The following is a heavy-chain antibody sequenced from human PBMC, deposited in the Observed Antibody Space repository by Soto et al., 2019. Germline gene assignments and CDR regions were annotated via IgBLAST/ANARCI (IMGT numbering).Heavy chain of an antibody. CDR2: ISGSGGST. CDR3: AKDREYQLLTDAFDI. CDR1: GFTFSSYA. Sequence: EVQLLESGGGLVQPGGSLRLSCAASGFTFSSYAMSWVRQAPGKGLEWVSAISGSGGSTYYADSVKGRFTXSRDXSKXXXXXXXXXXXXXXXAVYYCAKDREYQLLTDAFDIWGQGTMVTVSS. J-gene: IGHJ3*02. D-gene: IGHD2-2*01. V-gene: IGHV3-23*01.